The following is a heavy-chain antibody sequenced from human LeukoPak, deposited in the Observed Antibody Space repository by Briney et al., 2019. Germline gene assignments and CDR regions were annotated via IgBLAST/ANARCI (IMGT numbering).Heavy chain of an antibody. D-gene: IGHD3-10*01. CDR3: ARDYKDDQKYSYYMDV. J-gene: IGHJ6*03. V-gene: IGHV1-8*03. Sequence: QKFQGRVTITRNTSISTAYMELSSLRSEDTAVYYCARDYKDDQKYSYYMDVWGKGTTVTISS.